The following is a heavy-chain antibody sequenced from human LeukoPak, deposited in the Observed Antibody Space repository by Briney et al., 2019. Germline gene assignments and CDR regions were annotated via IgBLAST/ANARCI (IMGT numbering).Heavy chain of an antibody. D-gene: IGHD1-1*01. CDR1: GYSFITFA. Sequence: PGRSLRLSCAACGYSFITFALHWVRQAPGKGLEWVSHIAFHGSNLYYADSVRGRFTISRDNFKNSLYMQMNTLRDADTAMYYYARHTSGTTWEGERTRSYPRGEGTLVSASS. V-gene: IGHV3-30*07. CDR2: IAFHGSNL. J-gene: IGHJ5*02. CDR3: ARHTSGTTWEGERTRSYP.